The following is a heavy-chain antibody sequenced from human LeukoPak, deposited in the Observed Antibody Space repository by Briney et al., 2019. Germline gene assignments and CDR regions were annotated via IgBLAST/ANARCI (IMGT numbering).Heavy chain of an antibody. D-gene: IGHD6-13*01. Sequence: SETLSLTCTVSGGYISSSYWSWIRQSPGKGLELIGYLSYSGNTKYNPSLKSRVTISVDTSENQFSLKLSSGTAADTAVYYCARHDKGNEAGAFDYWGQGTLVTVSS. CDR1: GGYISSSY. CDR2: LSYSGNT. V-gene: IGHV4-59*08. J-gene: IGHJ4*02. CDR3: ARHDKGNEAGAFDY.